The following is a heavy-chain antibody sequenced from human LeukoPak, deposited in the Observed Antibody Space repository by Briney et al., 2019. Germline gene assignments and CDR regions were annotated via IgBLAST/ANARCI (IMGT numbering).Heavy chain of an antibody. D-gene: IGHD2-2*01. J-gene: IGHJ4*02. CDR1: EFTFSSYS. V-gene: IGHV3-21*01. Sequence: GGSLRLSCAASEFTFSSYSMNWVRQAPGKGLEWVSSISSSSSYIYYADSVKGRFTISRDNAKNSPYLQMNSLRAEDTAVYYCARDRSGSSTSSDYWGQGTLVTVSS. CDR2: ISSSSSYI. CDR3: ARDRSGSSTSSDY.